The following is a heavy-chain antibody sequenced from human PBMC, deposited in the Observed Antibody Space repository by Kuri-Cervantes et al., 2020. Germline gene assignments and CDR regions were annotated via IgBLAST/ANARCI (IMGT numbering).Heavy chain of an antibody. CDR3: AATADILTGYRYWYFDL. D-gene: IGHD3-9*01. CDR1: GGSISDSNYN. Sequence: SETLSLTCTVSGGSISDSNYNWAWIRQPPGKGLGWIGSIYYSGSTYYNPSLKSRVTISVDTSKNQFSLKLSSVTAADTAVYYCAATADILTGYRYWYFDLWGRGTLVTVSS. CDR2: IYYSGST. J-gene: IGHJ2*01. V-gene: IGHV4-39*07.